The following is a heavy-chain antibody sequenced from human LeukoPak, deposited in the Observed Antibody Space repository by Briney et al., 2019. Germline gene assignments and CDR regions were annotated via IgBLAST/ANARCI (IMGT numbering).Heavy chain of an antibody. V-gene: IGHV3-23*01. Sequence: GGSLRLSCAASGFTFSSCAMTWVRQAPGKGLEWLSAINYSGGSTYYADSVKGRFTISRDNSKNTLYLQMNSLRAEDTAVYYCAKDNGSGYCSSTSCYFYHFDYWGQGTLVTVSS. CDR1: GFTFSSCA. D-gene: IGHD2-2*01. CDR2: INYSGGST. J-gene: IGHJ4*02. CDR3: AKDNGSGYCSSTSCYFYHFDY.